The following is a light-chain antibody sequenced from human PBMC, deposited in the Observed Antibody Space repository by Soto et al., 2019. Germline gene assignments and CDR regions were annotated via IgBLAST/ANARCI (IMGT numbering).Light chain of an antibody. CDR2: GNS. Sequence: QSVLTQPPSVSGAPGQRVTVSCTGSSSNIGARYEVHWYQQLPGTAPKLLIYGNSNRPSGVPDRFSGSKSGTSASLAITGLQAEDEADYYCQSYDSSLSGYVFRTGTKLTVL. V-gene: IGLV1-40*01. J-gene: IGLJ1*01. CDR1: SSNIGARYE. CDR3: QSYDSSLSGYV.